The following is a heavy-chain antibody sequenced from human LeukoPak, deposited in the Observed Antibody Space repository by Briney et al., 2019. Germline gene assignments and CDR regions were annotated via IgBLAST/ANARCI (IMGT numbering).Heavy chain of an antibody. D-gene: IGHD4-17*01. CDR2: ISSSGSST. CDR1: GFTFSSYG. CDR3: AREGAGGDRDY. J-gene: IGHJ4*02. Sequence: GGSLRLSCAASGFTFSSYGMHWVRQAPGKGLEWVSYISSSGSSTYYADSVKGRFTISRDNAKNSLSLQMNSLRVEDTAVYYCAREGAGGDRDYWGQGTLVTVSS. V-gene: IGHV3-48*04.